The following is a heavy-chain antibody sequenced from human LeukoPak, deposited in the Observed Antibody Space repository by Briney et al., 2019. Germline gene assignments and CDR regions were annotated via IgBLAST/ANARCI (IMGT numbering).Heavy chain of an antibody. V-gene: IGHV4-61*02. CDR2: IYTSGST. J-gene: IGHJ6*03. D-gene: IGHD2-15*01. Sequence: NPSETLSLTCTVSGGSISSGSYYWSWIRQPAGKGLEWIGRIYTSGSTNYNPSLKSQVTISVDTSKNQFSVKLSSVTAADTAVYYCARDKLHCSDGSCYSDYYYYYMDVWGKGTTVTVSS. CDR3: ARDKLHCSDGSCYSDYYYYYMDV. CDR1: GGSISSGSYY.